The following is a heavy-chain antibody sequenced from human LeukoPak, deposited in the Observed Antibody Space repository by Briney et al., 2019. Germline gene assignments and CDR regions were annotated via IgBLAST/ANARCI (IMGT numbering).Heavy chain of an antibody. D-gene: IGHD3-10*01. CDR2: ISGSGGST. J-gene: IGHJ4*02. Sequence: GGSLRLSCAASGFTFSSYAMSWVRQAPGKGLEWVSAISGSGGSTYYADSVKRRFTISRDNSKNPLYLQMNSLRAEDTAVYYCAKVSLSMVRGVNPVDYWGQGTLVTVSS. CDR3: AKVSLSMVRGVNPVDY. V-gene: IGHV3-23*01. CDR1: GFTFSSYA.